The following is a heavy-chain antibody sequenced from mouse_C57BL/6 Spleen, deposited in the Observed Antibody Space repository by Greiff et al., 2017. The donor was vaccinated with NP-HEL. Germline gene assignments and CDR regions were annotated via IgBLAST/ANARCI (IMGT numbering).Heavy chain of an antibody. Sequence: VQLQQSGAELVRPGASVTLSCKASGYTFTDYEMHWVKQTPVHGLEWIGAIDPETGGTAYNQKFKGKAILTADISSSTAYMELRSLTSEDSAVYYCTRFLRPYAMDYWGQGTSVTVSS. V-gene: IGHV1-15*01. J-gene: IGHJ4*01. D-gene: IGHD1-2*01. CDR2: IDPETGGT. CDR3: TRFLRPYAMDY. CDR1: GYTFTDYE.